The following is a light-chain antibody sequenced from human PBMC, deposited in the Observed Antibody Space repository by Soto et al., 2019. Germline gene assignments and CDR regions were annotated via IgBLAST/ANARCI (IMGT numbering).Light chain of an antibody. V-gene: IGLV1-44*01. CDR2: SNN. CDR3: ATWDDSPNGPV. Sequence: QSVLTQPPSASGTPGQRVTISCSGSSSNIGSNTVNWYQQLPGTAPKLLIDSNNQRPSGVPDRFSGSKSGTSASLAISGLQSEDEADYYCATWDDSPNGPVFGGGTKVTVL. J-gene: IGLJ2*01. CDR1: SSNIGSNT.